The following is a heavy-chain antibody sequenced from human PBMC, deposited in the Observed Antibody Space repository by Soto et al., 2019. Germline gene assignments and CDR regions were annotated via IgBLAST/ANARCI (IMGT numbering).Heavy chain of an antibody. Sequence: SETLSLTCTVSGGSISSYSWNWIRQPPGKGMEWIGSIYYSGSTYYNPSLKSRVTISVDTSKNQFSLKLSSVTAADTAVYYCARPTFYTAMVPDWGQGTLVTVSS. V-gene: IGHV4-59*05. CDR1: GGSISSYS. D-gene: IGHD5-18*01. J-gene: IGHJ4*02. CDR2: IYYSGST. CDR3: ARPTFYTAMVPD.